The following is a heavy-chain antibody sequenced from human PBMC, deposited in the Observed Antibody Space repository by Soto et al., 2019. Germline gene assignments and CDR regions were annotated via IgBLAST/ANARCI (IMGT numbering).Heavy chain of an antibody. J-gene: IGHJ6*03. CDR1: GFTFSSYA. Sequence: GGSLRLSCAASGFTFSSYAMSWVRQAPGKGLEWVSAISGSGGSTYYADSVKGRFTISRDNSKNTLYLQMNSLRAEDTAVYYCAKRHCSGGSCYAIYYYYMDVWGKGTTVTVSS. CDR2: ISGSGGST. V-gene: IGHV3-23*01. CDR3: AKRHCSGGSCYAIYYYYMDV. D-gene: IGHD2-15*01.